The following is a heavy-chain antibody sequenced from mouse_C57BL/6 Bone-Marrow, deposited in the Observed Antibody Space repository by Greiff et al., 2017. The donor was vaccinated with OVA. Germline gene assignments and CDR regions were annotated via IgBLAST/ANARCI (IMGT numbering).Heavy chain of an antibody. Sequence: VQLQQSGAELARPGASVKLSCKASGYTFTSYGISWVKQRTGQGLEWIGEIYPRSGNTYYNEKFKGKATLTADKSSSTAYMELRSLTSEDSAVFFCAREILYVVYALDYWGQGTPVTVSS. V-gene: IGHV1-81*01. J-gene: IGHJ4*01. CDR3: AREILYVVYALDY. D-gene: IGHD1-1*01. CDR2: IYPRSGNT. CDR1: GYTFTSYG.